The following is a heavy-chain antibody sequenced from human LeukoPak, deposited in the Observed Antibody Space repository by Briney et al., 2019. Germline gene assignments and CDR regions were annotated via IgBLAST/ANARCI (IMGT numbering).Heavy chain of an antibody. V-gene: IGHV3-30*02. CDR1: GFTFSSYG. CDR3: ARDSFEVDIVATVEFDY. D-gene: IGHD5-12*01. J-gene: IGHJ4*02. Sequence: PGGSLRLSCAASGFTFSSYGMHWVRQAPGKGLEWVAFIRYDGSNKYYADSVKGRFTISRDNAKNSLYLQMNSLRAEDTAVYYCARDSFEVDIVATVEFDYWGQGTLVTVSS. CDR2: IRYDGSNK.